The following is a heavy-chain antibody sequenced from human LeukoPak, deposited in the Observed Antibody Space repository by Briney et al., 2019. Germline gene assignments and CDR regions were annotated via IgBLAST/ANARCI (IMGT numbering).Heavy chain of an antibody. D-gene: IGHD6-13*01. J-gene: IGHJ5*02. Sequence: SVKVSCKASGGTFSSYAISWVRQAPGQGLEWMGGIIPIFGTANYAQKFQGRVTITADESTSTAYMELSSLRSEDTAVYYCARGRQQLVQGWFDPWGQGTLVTVSS. CDR3: ARGRQQLVQGWFDP. CDR2: IIPIFGTA. CDR1: GGTFSSYA. V-gene: IGHV1-69*01.